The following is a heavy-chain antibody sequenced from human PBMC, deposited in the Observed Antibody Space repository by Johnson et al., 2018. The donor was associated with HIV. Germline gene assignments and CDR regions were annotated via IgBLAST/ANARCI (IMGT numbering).Heavy chain of an antibody. Sequence: QVQLVESGGGVVQPGRSLRLSCAASGFTFSSYAMHWVRQAPGKGLEWVAVISYDGSNKYYTDSVKGRFTISRDNSKNTVYLQMNSLRAEDTAVYYCSSTIAARGAFDIWGQGTMVTVSS. V-gene: IGHV3-30*14. D-gene: IGHD6-6*01. CDR2: ISYDGSNK. CDR1: GFTFSSYA. CDR3: SSTIAARGAFDI. J-gene: IGHJ3*02.